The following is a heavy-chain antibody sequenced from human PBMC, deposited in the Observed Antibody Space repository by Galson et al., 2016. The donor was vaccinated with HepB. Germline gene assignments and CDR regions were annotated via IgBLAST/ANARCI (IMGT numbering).Heavy chain of an antibody. Sequence: SVKVSCKASGYSFTNYAITWVRQAPGQGLEWMGWIRTYNGNTKYEQNLQGRVTLTTDTSTSNCYLELGSLRSDDTSVYYCARRIVVAGTGVDFWGQGTLFTVSS. CDR3: ARRIVVAGTGVDF. CDR2: IRTYNGNT. D-gene: IGHD2-15*01. J-gene: IGHJ4*02. CDR1: GYSFTNYA. V-gene: IGHV1-18*04.